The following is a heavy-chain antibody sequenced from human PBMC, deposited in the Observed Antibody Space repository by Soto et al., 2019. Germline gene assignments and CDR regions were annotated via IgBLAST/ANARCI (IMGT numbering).Heavy chain of an antibody. J-gene: IGHJ4*02. D-gene: IGHD6-19*01. V-gene: IGHV4-30-4*01. Sequence: PSETLSLTCTVSGGSISSGDYYWIWIRHPPGKGLEWIGYIYYSGSTYYNPSLKSRVTISVDTSKNQFSLKLSSVTAADTAVYYCAREIAVAGTHYFDYWGQGTLVTVSS. CDR2: IYYSGST. CDR3: AREIAVAGTHYFDY. CDR1: GGSISSGDYY.